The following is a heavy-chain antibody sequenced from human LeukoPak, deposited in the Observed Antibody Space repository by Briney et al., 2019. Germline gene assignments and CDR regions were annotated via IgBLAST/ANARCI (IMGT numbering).Heavy chain of an antibody. Sequence: GGSLRLSCAASGFTFSSYAMSWVRQAPGKGLEWVSVIYSGGSTDYADSVKGRFTISRDNSKNTLYLQMNSLRAEDTAVYYCARDRYGDYFDYWGQGTRVTVSS. V-gene: IGHV3-66*01. CDR1: GFTFSSYA. D-gene: IGHD4-17*01. CDR2: IYSGGST. CDR3: ARDRYGDYFDY. J-gene: IGHJ4*02.